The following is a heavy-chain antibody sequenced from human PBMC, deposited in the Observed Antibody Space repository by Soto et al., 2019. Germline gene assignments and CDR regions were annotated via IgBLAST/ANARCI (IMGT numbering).Heavy chain of an antibody. CDR2: INWNGGST. D-gene: IGHD1-26*01. CDR1: GFTFDDYG. Sequence: GGSLRLSCAASGFTFDDYGMSWVRQAPGKGLEWVSGINWNGGSTGYADSVKGRFTISRDNAKNSLYLQMNSLRAEDTALYYCARAGESGSYLFPFDYWGQGTLVTVSS. J-gene: IGHJ4*02. CDR3: ARAGESGSYLFPFDY. V-gene: IGHV3-20*04.